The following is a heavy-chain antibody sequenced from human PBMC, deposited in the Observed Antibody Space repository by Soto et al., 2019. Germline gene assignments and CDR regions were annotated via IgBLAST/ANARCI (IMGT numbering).Heavy chain of an antibody. CDR3: AKGPFWGYDCYFGV. CDR1: GGSIRGFY. V-gene: IGHV4-4*07. Sequence: QVLLQEPGPRLVKPSETLSLTCTVAGGSIRGFYWSWVRQPAGEGLEWIGRIYSSGATDYNPSLRSRVTMSVDTSTVQVSLRLASVTAADTAVYFCAKGPFWGYDCYFGVWGQGTQFTGSA. CDR2: IYSSGAT. D-gene: IGHD2-21*02. J-gene: IGHJ4*02.